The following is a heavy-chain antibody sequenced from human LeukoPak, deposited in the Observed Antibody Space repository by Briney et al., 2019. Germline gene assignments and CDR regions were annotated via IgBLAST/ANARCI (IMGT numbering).Heavy chain of an antibody. CDR3: ARGTDPGIAVAGTGYYYYYGMDV. V-gene: IGHV1-8*01. CDR1: GYTFTSYD. CDR2: MNLNSGNT. Sequence: ASVKVSCKASGYTFTSYDINWVRQATGQGLEWMGWMNLNSGNTGYAQKFQGRVTMTRNTSISTAYMELSSLRSEDTAVYYCARGTDPGIAVAGTGYYYYYGMDVWGQGTTVTVSS. D-gene: IGHD6-19*01. J-gene: IGHJ6*02.